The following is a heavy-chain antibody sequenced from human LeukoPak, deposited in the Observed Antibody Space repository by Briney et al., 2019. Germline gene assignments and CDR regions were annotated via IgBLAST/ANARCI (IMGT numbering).Heavy chain of an antibody. CDR3: ARWSVPLWAPGDAFDI. CDR2: IKQDGSEK. D-gene: IGHD1-26*01. V-gene: IGHV3-7*01. J-gene: IGHJ3*02. Sequence: GGSLRLSCAASGFTFSSYWMSWVRQAPGKGLEWVANIKQDGSEKYYVDSVKGRFTISRDNAKNSLYLQMNSLRAEDTAVYYCARWSVPLWAPGDAFDIWGQGTMVTVSS. CDR1: GFTFSSYW.